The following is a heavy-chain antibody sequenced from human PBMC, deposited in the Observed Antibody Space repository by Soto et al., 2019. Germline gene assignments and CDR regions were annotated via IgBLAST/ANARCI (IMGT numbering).Heavy chain of an antibody. V-gene: IGHV4-59*01. CDR1: GVSISSYY. CDR2: IYYSGST. Sequence: SETLSLTCTVSGVSISSYYWSWIRQPPGKGLEWIGYIYYSGSTNYNPSLKSRVTISVDTYKNQFSLKLSSVTAADTAVYYCAREVRFGLSKGFDYWGQGTLVTVSS. CDR3: AREVRFGLSKGFDY. J-gene: IGHJ4*02. D-gene: IGHD3-10*01.